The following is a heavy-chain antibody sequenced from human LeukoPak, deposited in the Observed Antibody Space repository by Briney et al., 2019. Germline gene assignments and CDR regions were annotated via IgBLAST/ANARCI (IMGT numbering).Heavy chain of an antibody. CDR3: ARHMNRWELLSDY. CDR1: GGSISSYY. V-gene: IGHV4-59*08. Sequence: PSETLSLTCTVSGGSISSYYWSWIRQPPGKGLEWIGYIYYSGSTNYNPSLKSRVTISVDTSKNQFSLKLSSVTAADTAVYYCARHMNRWELLSDYWGQGTLVTVSS. J-gene: IGHJ4*02. D-gene: IGHD1-26*01. CDR2: IYYSGST.